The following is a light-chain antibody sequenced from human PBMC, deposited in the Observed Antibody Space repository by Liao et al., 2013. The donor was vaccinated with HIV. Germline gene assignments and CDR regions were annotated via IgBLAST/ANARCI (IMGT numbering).Light chain of an antibody. Sequence: SYELTQPPSVSVSPGQTANITCSGDKLGDKYVCWYQQKPGQSPVLVIYQDNKRPFGIPERFSGSSSGNTGTLTISGTQPMDEGDYYCQVWDRGPALFGGGTKLTVL. CDR3: QVWDRGPAL. V-gene: IGLV3-1*01. J-gene: IGLJ2*01. CDR1: KLGDKY. CDR2: QDN.